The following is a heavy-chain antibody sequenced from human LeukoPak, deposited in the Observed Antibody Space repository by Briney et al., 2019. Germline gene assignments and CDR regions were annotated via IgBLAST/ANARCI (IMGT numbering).Heavy chain of an antibody. CDR1: GFTFSSYA. V-gene: IGHV3-23*01. CDR2: ISGSGGST. J-gene: IGHJ3*02. Sequence: PGGSLRLSCAASGFTFSSYAMSWVRQAPGKGLEWVSAISGSGGSTYYADSVKGRFTISRDNAKNSLYLQMNSLRAEDTAVYYCADGSGFGVAFDIWGQGTMVTVSS. D-gene: IGHD3-16*01. CDR3: ADGSGFGVAFDI.